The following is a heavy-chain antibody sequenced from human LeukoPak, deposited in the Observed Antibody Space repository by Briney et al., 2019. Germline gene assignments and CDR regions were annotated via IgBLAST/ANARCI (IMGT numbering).Heavy chain of an antibody. CDR1: GFTFSSYA. CDR3: ARDLSAAFDF. V-gene: IGHV3-30*04. CDR2: LVYDERS. Sequence: VGSLRLSCAASGFTFSSYAMHWVRQAPGKGLEWVARLVYDERSDYANSVKGRFSISRDNSKNTLFLDMSDLRVEDTAVYYCARDLSAAFDFWGQGVLVTVSS. J-gene: IGHJ4*02. D-gene: IGHD6-19*01.